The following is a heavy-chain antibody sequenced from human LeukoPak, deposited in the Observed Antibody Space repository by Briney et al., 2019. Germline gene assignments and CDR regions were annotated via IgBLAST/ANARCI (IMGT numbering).Heavy chain of an antibody. Sequence: ASGPTLLNPTQTLTLTCTFSGFSFSSGGVGVGWIRQPPGGALERLGVIYENDEKLYSSSLQNRLSITKDTTKNQVVLTMANIDPVDKATYCCAHRHRGVASDIWGQGTMVTVSS. J-gene: IGHJ3*02. CDR1: GFSFSSGGVG. D-gene: IGHD2-15*01. CDR3: AHRHRGVASDI. CDR2: IYENDEK. V-gene: IGHV2-5*01.